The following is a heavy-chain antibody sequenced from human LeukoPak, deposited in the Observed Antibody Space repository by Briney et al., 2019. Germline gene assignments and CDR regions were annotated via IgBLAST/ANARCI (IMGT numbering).Heavy chain of an antibody. Sequence: ASVKVSCKAWYTFTDYYIHWVRQAPGQGLEWMGWINPDSGGTNYAQKFQGRVTMTRDTSISTAYMELSSLRSDDTAPYYCARDPEDCSGGSCYFYFDYWGQGTLVTVSS. D-gene: IGHD2-15*01. J-gene: IGHJ4*02. CDR1: YTFTDYY. CDR2: INPDSGGT. CDR3: ARDPEDCSGGSCYFYFDY. V-gene: IGHV1-2*02.